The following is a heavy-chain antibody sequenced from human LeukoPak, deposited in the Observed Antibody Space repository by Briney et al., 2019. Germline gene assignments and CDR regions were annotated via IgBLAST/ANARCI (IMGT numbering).Heavy chain of an antibody. V-gene: IGHV4-38-2*02. CDR2: IYYSGST. Sequence: PSETLSLTCTVSGYSISSGYYWGWIRPPPGKGLEWIGSIYYSGSTYYNPSLKSRVTISVDTSKNQFSLKLSSVTAADTAAYYCAKDPRTGTTFSATAAFDIWGQGTMVTVSS. J-gene: IGHJ3*02. CDR1: GYSISSGYY. CDR3: AKDPRTGTTFSATAAFDI. D-gene: IGHD1-7*01.